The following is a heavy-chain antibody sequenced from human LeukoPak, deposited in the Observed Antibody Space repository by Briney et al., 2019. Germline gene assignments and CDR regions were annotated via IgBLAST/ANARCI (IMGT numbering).Heavy chain of an antibody. Sequence: PGGSLRLSCAASGFTFHDYAMHWVRQAPGKGLEWVSGIDYNSGRVGYADSVKGRFIISRDNAKNSLYLQMNSLRAEDMALYYCAKGGYSYLSCQFDSWGQGALVTVSS. J-gene: IGHJ4*02. CDR3: AKGGYSYLSCQFDS. CDR1: GFTFHDYA. CDR2: IDYNSGRV. V-gene: IGHV3-9*03. D-gene: IGHD5-18*01.